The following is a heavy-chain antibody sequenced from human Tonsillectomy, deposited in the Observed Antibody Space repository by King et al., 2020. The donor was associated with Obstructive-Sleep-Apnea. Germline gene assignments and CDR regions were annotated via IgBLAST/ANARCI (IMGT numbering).Heavy chain of an antibody. V-gene: IGHV4-59*08. D-gene: IGHD6-13*01. CDR2: IYYSGST. Sequence: VQLQESGPGLVKPSETLSLTCNVSGGYFSNNYWSWIRQPPGKGLEWIGYIYYSGSTKYNPSLKSRVTISVDTSKNQFSLKLSSVTAADTAVYYCARHPSTYTSRWYEKDNWFDPWGQGTLVTVSS. CDR3: ARHPSTYTSRWYEKDNWFDP. CDR1: GGYFSNNY. J-gene: IGHJ5*02.